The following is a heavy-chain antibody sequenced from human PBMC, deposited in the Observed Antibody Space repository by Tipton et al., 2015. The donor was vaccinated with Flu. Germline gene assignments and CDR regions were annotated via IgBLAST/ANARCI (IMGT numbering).Heavy chain of an antibody. D-gene: IGHD2-2*01. V-gene: IGHV4-39*07. CDR3: ARAMGYCSTISCSEAFDI. J-gene: IGHJ3*02. Sequence: TLSLTCNVSGGSISGSTYYWNWLRQPPGKGLEWIGSVYYDGNTYYNPSLKSRVTISADTSKRQLSLKVNSVTAADTAVYFCARAMGYCSTISCSEAFDIWGQGTMVTVSS. CDR1: GGSISGSTYY. CDR2: VYYDGNT.